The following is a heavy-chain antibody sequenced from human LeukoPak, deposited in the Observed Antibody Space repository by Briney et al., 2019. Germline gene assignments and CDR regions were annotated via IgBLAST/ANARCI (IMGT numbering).Heavy chain of an antibody. J-gene: IGHJ3*02. Sequence: GRSLRLSCAASGFTFSNYGIHWVRQAPGKGLEWVAVIWYDGSSKYYADSLKGRITISRDNAKNSLYLQMNSLRAEDTAVYYCARDVEDIVVVVAATAYDAFDIWGQGTMVTVSS. V-gene: IGHV3-33*01. CDR2: IWYDGSSK. CDR1: GFTFSNYG. D-gene: IGHD2-15*01. CDR3: ARDVEDIVVVVAATAYDAFDI.